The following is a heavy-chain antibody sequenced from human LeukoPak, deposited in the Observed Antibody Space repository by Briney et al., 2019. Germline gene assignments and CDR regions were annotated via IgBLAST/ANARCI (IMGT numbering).Heavy chain of an antibody. CDR3: ARSRQWLVLADY. CDR2: ISSSGSTI. CDR1: GFTFSSHW. V-gene: IGHV3-48*04. Sequence: GGSLRLSCAASGFTFSSHWMNWVRQAPGKGLEWVSYISSSGSTIYYADSVKGRFTISRDNAKNSLYLQMNSLRAEDTAVYYCARSRQWLVLADYWGQGTLVTVSS. D-gene: IGHD6-19*01. J-gene: IGHJ4*02.